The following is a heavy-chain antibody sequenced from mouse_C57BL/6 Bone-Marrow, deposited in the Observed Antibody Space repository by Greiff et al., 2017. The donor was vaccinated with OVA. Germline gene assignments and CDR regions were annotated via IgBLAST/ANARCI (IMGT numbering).Heavy chain of an antibody. CDR3: ARGITTVVAPYY. Sequence: DVQLQESGPVLVKPGASVKMSCKASGYTFTDYYMNWVKQSHGKSLEWIGVINPYNGGTSYNQKFKGKATLTVDKSSSTAYMELNSLTSEDSAVYYCARGITTVVAPYYWGQGTSVTVSS. CDR1: GYTFTDYY. CDR2: INPYNGGT. V-gene: IGHV1-19*01. J-gene: IGHJ4*01. D-gene: IGHD1-1*01.